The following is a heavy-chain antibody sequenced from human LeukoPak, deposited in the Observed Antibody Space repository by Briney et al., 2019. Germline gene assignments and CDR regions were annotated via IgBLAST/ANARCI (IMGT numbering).Heavy chain of an antibody. Sequence: GGSLRLSCAVSGITLSNYGMSWVPQAPGKGLEWVAGLSGSGGGTNYADSVQGRFTISRDNPKNTLYLQMNSLRAEDPAVYFCAKRGVVIRVFLVGFHKEAYYFDSWGQGALVTVSS. CDR2: LSGSGGGT. CDR3: AKRGVVIRVFLVGFHKEAYYFDS. CDR1: GITLSNYG. D-gene: IGHD3-10*01. J-gene: IGHJ4*02. V-gene: IGHV3-23*01.